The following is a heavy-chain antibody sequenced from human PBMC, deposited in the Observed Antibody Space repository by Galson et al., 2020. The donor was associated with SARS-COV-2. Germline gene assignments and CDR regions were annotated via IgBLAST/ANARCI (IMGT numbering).Heavy chain of an antibody. Sequence: ASETLSLTCSVSGGSIRSSTYYWGWIRQPPGKGLEWIGSIHYSGSTYYNPSLKSRVTISVDTSKNHFSLRLSSVTAADTAVYYCARDLPAGDNGNFDYWGQGTLVTVSS. CDR2: IHYSGST. CDR1: GGSIRSSTYY. V-gene: IGHV4-39*07. CDR3: ARDLPAGDNGNFDY. J-gene: IGHJ4*02. D-gene: IGHD2-21*02.